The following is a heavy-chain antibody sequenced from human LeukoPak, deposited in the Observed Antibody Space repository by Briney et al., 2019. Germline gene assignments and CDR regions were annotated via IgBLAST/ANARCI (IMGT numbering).Heavy chain of an antibody. J-gene: IGHJ4*02. Sequence: PGRSLRLSCAASGFTFSSYAMHWVRQAPGKGLEWVAVISYDGSNKYYADSVKGRFTISRDNSKNTLYLQMNSLRAEDTAVYYCARGDSSGQSDYWGQGTLVTVSS. CDR1: GFTFSSYA. CDR2: ISYDGSNK. V-gene: IGHV3-30*04. D-gene: IGHD6-19*01. CDR3: ARGDSSGQSDY.